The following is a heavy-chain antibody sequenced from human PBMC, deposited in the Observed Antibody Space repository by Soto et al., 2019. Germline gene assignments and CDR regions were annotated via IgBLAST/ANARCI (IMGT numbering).Heavy chain of an antibody. CDR2: IYYSGST. V-gene: IGHV4-39*01. CDR3: ARLPAGVRGVLVDY. CDR1: GGSISSSSYY. J-gene: IGHJ4*02. D-gene: IGHD3-10*01. Sequence: PSETLSLTCTVSGGSISSSSYYWGWIRQPPGKGLEWIGGIYYSGSTYYNPSLKSRVTISVDTSKNQCSLKLSSVTAADTAVYYCARLPAGVRGVLVDYWGQGTLVTVSS.